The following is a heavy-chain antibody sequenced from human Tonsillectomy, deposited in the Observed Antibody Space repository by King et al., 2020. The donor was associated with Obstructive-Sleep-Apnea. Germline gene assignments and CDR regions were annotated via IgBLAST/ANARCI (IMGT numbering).Heavy chain of an antibody. CDR1: GFTFSSYA. V-gene: IGHV3-30*04. J-gene: IGHJ4*02. CDR3: ARDYAVYSSGWYSD. CDR2: ISYDGSNK. Sequence: QLVQSGGGVVQPGRSLRLSCAASGFTFSSYAMHWVRQAPGKGLEWVAVISYDGSNKYYADSVKGRFTISRDNSKNTVYLQMNSLRAEDTAVYYCARDYAVYSSGWYSDWGQGTLVTVSS. D-gene: IGHD6-19*01.